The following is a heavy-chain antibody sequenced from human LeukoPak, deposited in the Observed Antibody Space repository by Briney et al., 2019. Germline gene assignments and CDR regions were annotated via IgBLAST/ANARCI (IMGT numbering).Heavy chain of an antibody. CDR3: ARVLFYSSGNKSNRVDY. V-gene: IGHV1-2*02. D-gene: IGHD6-19*01. CDR1: GYTFTGYY. CDR2: INPNSGGT. J-gene: IGHJ4*02. Sequence: ASVNVSCKASGYTFTGYYMHWVRQAPGQGLEWMGWINPNSGGTNYAQKFQGRVTMTRDTSISTAYMELSRLRSDDTAVYYCARVLFYSSGNKSNRVDYWGQGTLVTVSS.